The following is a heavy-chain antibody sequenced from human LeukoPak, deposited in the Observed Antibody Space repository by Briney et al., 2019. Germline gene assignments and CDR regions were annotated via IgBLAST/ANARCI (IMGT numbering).Heavy chain of an antibody. CDR1: GFTFTSYV. J-gene: IGHJ4*02. CDR2: ISETGGRT. V-gene: IGHV3-23*01. Sequence: GGSLRLSCAASGFTFTSYVLTWVRQAPGKGLEWVSAISETGGRTNYADSVKGRFTISRDNFKNMLYLQMNSLRAEDTAVYYCAKGTRCGGDCYTLFDYWGQGTLVTVSS. CDR3: AKGTRCGGDCYTLFDY. D-gene: IGHD2-21*02.